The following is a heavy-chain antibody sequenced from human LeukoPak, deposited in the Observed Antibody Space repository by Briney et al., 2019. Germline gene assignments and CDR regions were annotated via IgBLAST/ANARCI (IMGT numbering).Heavy chain of an antibody. D-gene: IGHD4-23*01. J-gene: IGHJ6*03. Sequence: GGSQRLSCAASGFTFSSYGMHWVRQAPGKGLEWVAVIWYDGSNKYYADSVKGRFTISRDNSKNTLYLQMNSLRAEDTAVYYCAKADYGGNSGYYYYMDVWGKGTTVTVSS. CDR1: GFTFSSYG. CDR3: AKADYGGNSGYYYYMDV. V-gene: IGHV3-33*06. CDR2: IWYDGSNK.